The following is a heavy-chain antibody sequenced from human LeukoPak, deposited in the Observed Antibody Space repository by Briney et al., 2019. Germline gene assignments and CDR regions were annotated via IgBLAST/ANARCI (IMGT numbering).Heavy chain of an antibody. D-gene: IGHD3-3*01. CDR3: FWSGYYFDY. V-gene: IGHV3-30*02. J-gene: IGHJ4*02. Sequence: PGGSLRLSCVASGFTFSSYGMHWVRQAPGKGPEWVAVIWFDGSNKYYADSVKGRFTISRDNSKNTLNVQMNSLRAEDTAVYYDFWSGYYFDYWGQGTLVTVSS. CDR2: IWFDGSNK. CDR1: GFTFSSYG.